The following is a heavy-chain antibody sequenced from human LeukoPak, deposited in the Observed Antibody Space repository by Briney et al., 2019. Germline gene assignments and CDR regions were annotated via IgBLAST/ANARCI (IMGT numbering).Heavy chain of an antibody. Sequence: SVKVSCKACGGTFSSYAISWVRQAPGQGLEWMGGIIPILGTANYAQKFQGRVTITADESTSTAYMELRSLRSDDTAVYYCARDPGYCSGGSCYHLPAGLDYWGQGTLVTVSS. J-gene: IGHJ4*02. D-gene: IGHD2-15*01. CDR2: IIPILGTA. CDR1: GGTFSSYA. CDR3: ARDPGYCSGGSCYHLPAGLDY. V-gene: IGHV1-69*13.